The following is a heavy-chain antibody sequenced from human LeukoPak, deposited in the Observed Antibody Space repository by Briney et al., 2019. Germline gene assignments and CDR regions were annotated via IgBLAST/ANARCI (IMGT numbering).Heavy chain of an antibody. CDR2: ISGSGGST. CDR3: AKDPRATYYYDSSVGY. Sequence: GGSLRLPCAASGFTFSSYAMSWVRQAPGKGLEWVSAISGSGGSTYYADSVKGRFTISRDNSKNTLYLQMNSLRAEDTAVYYCAKDPRATYYYDSSVGYWGQGTLVTVSS. V-gene: IGHV3-23*01. CDR1: GFTFSSYA. D-gene: IGHD3-22*01. J-gene: IGHJ4*02.